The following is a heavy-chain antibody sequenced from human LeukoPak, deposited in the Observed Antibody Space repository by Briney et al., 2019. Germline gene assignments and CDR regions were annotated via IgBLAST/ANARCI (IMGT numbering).Heavy chain of an antibody. J-gene: IGHJ4*02. V-gene: IGHV4-61*02. CDR1: GGSINSGHCY. D-gene: IGHD7-27*01. Sequence: SETLSLTCTVSGGSINSGHCYWSWIRQPAGKRLEWIGRISTSGSTDYNPSLKSRVTISVDMSKNQFSLKLSSVTAADTAVYYCAMGGGLGIVDYWGQGTLVTVSS. CDR3: AMGGGLGIVDY. CDR2: ISTSGST.